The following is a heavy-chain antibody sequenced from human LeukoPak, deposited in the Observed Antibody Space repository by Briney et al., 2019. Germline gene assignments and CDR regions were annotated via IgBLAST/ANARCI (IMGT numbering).Heavy chain of an antibody. CDR1: GFTFSSYA. CDR3: ARDQPTSGWNSEGSLFDY. J-gene: IGHJ4*02. D-gene: IGHD1-7*01. Sequence: GGSLRLSCAASGFTFSSYAMSWVRQAPGKGLKCFTGISGSGGSTYYADSVKGRFTISRDDSKNTLYLQMNSLRAEDTAVYYCARDQPTSGWNSEGSLFDYWGQGTLVTVSS. V-gene: IGHV3-23*01. CDR2: ISGSGGST.